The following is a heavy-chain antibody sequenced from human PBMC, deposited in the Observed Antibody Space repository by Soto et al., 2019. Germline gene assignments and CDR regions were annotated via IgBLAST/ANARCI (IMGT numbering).Heavy chain of an antibody. J-gene: IGHJ4*02. Sequence: GGSLRLSCAASGFIFSSYGMHWVRQAPGKGLEWVAIIWYDESDRYYADSVKGRFTISRDNSKNTLNLQMNSLRADDTAVYYCAKALGELSPESYDYWGQGTLVTVSS. D-gene: IGHD3-16*02. V-gene: IGHV3-30*02. CDR2: IWYDESDR. CDR1: GFIFSSYG. CDR3: AKALGELSPESYDY.